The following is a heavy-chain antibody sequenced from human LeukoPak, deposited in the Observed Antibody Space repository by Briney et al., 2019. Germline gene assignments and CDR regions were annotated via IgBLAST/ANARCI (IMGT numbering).Heavy chain of an antibody. D-gene: IGHD6-19*01. J-gene: IGHJ4*02. CDR3: AARSSYSSGWNFDY. V-gene: IGHV1-18*01. Sequence: ASVKVSCKASGYTFTSYGISWVRQAPGQGLEWMGWISAYNGNTNYAQKLQGRVTMTTDTSTSTAYMELSSLRSEDTAVYYCAARSSYSSGWNFDYWGQGTLVTVSS. CDR1: GYTFTSYG. CDR2: ISAYNGNT.